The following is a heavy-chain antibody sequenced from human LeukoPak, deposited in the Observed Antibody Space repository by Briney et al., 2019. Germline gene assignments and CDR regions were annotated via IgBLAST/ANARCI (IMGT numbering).Heavy chain of an antibody. Sequence: SETLSLTCTVSGGSISSSSYYWGWIRQPPGKGLEWIGSIYHSGSTYYNPSLKSRVTISVDTSKNQFSLKLSSVTAADTAVYYCARRASGDYANDYWGQGTLVTVSS. CDR1: GGSISSSSYY. CDR3: ARRASGDYANDY. V-gene: IGHV4-39*07. CDR2: IYHSGST. D-gene: IGHD4-17*01. J-gene: IGHJ4*02.